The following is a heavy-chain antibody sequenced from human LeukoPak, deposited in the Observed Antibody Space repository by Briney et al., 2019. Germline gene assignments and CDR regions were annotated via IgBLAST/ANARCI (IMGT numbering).Heavy chain of an antibody. CDR2: IYYSGSA. Sequence: SETLSLTCTVSGASISSGDYYWGWIRQPPGMGLEWIGSIYYSGSAYYHPSLKSRDTISIDTSKNQFSLKMSSVTAADTAVYYCARRGITTRAAFDIWGRGTMVIVSS. D-gene: IGHD1-14*01. CDR3: ARRGITTRAAFDI. J-gene: IGHJ3*02. V-gene: IGHV4-39*01. CDR1: GASISSGDYY.